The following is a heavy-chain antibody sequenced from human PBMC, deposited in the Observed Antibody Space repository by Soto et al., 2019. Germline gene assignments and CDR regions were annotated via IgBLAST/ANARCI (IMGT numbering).Heavy chain of an antibody. D-gene: IGHD4-17*01. CDR3: AREVQTCGDYGNWFDP. CDR2: ISAYNGNT. CDR1: SYTFTSYG. J-gene: IGHJ5*02. Sequence: QVQLVQSGAEVKKPGASVKVSCKASSYTFTSYGISWVRQAPGQGLEWTGWISAYNGNTNYAQKIQGRVTMTTDTSTSTAYMELRSLRSDDTAVYYCAREVQTCGDYGNWFDPWGQGTLVTVSS. V-gene: IGHV1-18*01.